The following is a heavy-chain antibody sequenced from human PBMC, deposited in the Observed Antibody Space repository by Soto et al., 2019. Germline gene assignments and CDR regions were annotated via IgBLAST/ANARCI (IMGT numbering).Heavy chain of an antibody. D-gene: IGHD4-17*01. J-gene: IGHJ4*02. CDR3: ARRYGGSLDS. CDR2: IYYSGST. CDR1: GGSISSYY. Sequence: QVQLQESGPGLVKPSETLSLTCTVSGGSISSYYWSWIRQPPGKALEWIGFIYYSGSTNYNPSLKSRVTISVDRYKNQFSLKLSSVTAADTAVYYCARRYGGSLDSWGQGTLVTVSS. V-gene: IGHV4-59*08.